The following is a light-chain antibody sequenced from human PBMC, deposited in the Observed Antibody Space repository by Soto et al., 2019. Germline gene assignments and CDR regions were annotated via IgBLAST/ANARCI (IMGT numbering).Light chain of an antibody. CDR3: SSYTSSGTYV. CDR2: DVS. Sequence: QSALTQPASVSGSPGQSITISCTGTSSDVGYYNYVSWYQQHPGKAPKLMIYDVSNRPSGVSNRFSGSKSGNTASLTISGLQSEDEADYYCSSYTSSGTYVFGTGTKLTVL. CDR1: SSDVGYYNY. V-gene: IGLV2-14*03. J-gene: IGLJ1*01.